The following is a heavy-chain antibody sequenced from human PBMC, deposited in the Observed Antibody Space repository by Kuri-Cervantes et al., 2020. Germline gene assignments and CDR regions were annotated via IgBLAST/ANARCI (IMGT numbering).Heavy chain of an antibody. V-gene: IGHV4-39*01. D-gene: IGHD1-1*01. Sequence: GSLRLSCTVSGGSVSSGSYYWGWIRQPPGKGLEWIGSIHHSGSTYYNPSLKSRVSMSVDMSKNQFSLNLSSVTAADTAVYYCARRGYADNYFDYWGRGTLVTVSS. CDR3: ARRGYADNYFDY. CDR1: GGSVSSGSYY. J-gene: IGHJ4*02. CDR2: IHHSGST.